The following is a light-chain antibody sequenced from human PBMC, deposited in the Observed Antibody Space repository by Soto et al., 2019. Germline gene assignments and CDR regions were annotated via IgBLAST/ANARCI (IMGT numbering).Light chain of an antibody. CDR2: GAS. CDR3: QHYNDWPPTWT. V-gene: IGKV3-15*01. CDR1: QSVSSK. J-gene: IGKJ1*01. Sequence: EIVMTQSPATLSVSPGERATLSCRASQSVSSKLAWYQQKPGQAPRVLIFGASTMATGIPARFSGSGSGTEFTLTISSLQSEDFAVDYCQHYNDWPPTWTFGQGTSVEIK.